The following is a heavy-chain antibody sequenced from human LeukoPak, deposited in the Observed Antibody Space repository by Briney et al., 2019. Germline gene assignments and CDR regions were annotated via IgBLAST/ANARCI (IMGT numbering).Heavy chain of an antibody. CDR2: IYNFGST. Sequence: KTSETLSLTCTVSGGSISSFHWSWIRQTPGKGLEWIGYIYNFGSTNYNPSLKSRVTISLDTSKNQFSLNLSSVTAADTAVYYCARDLPDYHVLSDWGRGTLVTVSS. CDR1: GGSISSFH. V-gene: IGHV4-59*01. CDR3: ARDLPDYHVLSD. J-gene: IGHJ4*02. D-gene: IGHD4-11*01.